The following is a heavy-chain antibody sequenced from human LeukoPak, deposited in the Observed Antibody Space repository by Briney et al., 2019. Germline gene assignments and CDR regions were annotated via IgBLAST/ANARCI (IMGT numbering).Heavy chain of an antibody. CDR3: ARLRSKARRIAIYSYSMDV. Sequence: SETLSLTCGVYGGSFGTYDWTWIRQSPGKGLEWIGELTHSVSTNYNPSLKSRVTISLDTFKNQFFLNLTSVTAADTAVYYCARLRSKARRIAIYSYSMDVWGQGTTVTVSS. V-gene: IGHV4-34*01. J-gene: IGHJ6*02. D-gene: IGHD3-3*01. CDR1: GGSFGTYD. CDR2: LTHSVST.